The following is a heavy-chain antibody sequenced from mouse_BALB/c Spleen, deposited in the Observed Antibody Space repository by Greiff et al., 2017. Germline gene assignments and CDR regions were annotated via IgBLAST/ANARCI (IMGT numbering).Heavy chain of an antibody. D-gene: IGHD1-1*01. CDR3: AKHDYGSSYRAMDY. CDR1: GFSLTDYG. Sequence: VQGVESGPGLVAPSQSLSITCTVSGFSLTDYGVSWIRQPPGKGLEWLGVIWGGGSTYYNSALKSRLSISKDNSKSQVFLKMNSLQTDDTAMYYCAKHDYGSSYRAMDYWGQGTSVTVSS. J-gene: IGHJ4*01. V-gene: IGHV2-6-5*01. CDR2: IWGGGST.